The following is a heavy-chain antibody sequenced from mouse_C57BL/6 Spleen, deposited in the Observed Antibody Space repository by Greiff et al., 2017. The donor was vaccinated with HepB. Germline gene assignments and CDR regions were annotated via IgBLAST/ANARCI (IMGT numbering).Heavy chain of an antibody. D-gene: IGHD1-1*01. V-gene: IGHV5-12*01. CDR3: ARADYGSSYYFDY. CDR1: GFTFSDYY. Sequence: EVKLVESGGGLVQPGGSLKLSCAASGFTFSDYYMYWVRQTPEKRLEWVAYISNGGGSTYYPDTVKGRFTISRDNAKNTLYLQMSRLKSEDTAMYYCARADYGSSYYFDYWGQGTTLTVSS. J-gene: IGHJ2*01. CDR2: ISNGGGST.